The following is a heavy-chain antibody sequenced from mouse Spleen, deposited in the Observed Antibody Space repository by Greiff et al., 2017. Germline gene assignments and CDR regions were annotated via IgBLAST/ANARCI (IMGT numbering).Heavy chain of an antibody. CDR1: GFTFSSYA. D-gene: IGHD1-1*01. CDR2: ISSGGSYT. CDR3: ARPHYYGSSSYYFDY. J-gene: IGHJ2*01. Sequence: EVMLVESGGGLVKPGGSLKLSCAASGFTFSSYAMSWVRQTPEKRLEWVATISSGGSYTYYPDSVKGRFTISRDNAKNTLYLQMSSLRSEDTAMYYCARPHYYGSSSYYFDYWGQGTTLTVSS. V-gene: IGHV5-9-1*01.